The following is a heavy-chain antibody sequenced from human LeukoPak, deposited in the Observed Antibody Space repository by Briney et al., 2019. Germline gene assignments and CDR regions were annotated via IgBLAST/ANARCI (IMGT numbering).Heavy chain of an antibody. V-gene: IGHV4-38-2*02. CDR1: DYSIRSGYY. D-gene: IGHD2-15*01. Sequence: SETLSLTCTVSDYSIRSGYYWGWIRQPPGKGLAWIGSIYHSGSTYYNPSLKNRVTISVDASKNQFSLKLSSVTAADTAVYYCARDSFRVVAATFDYWGQGTLVTVSS. CDR3: ARDSFRVVAATFDY. J-gene: IGHJ4*02. CDR2: IYHSGST.